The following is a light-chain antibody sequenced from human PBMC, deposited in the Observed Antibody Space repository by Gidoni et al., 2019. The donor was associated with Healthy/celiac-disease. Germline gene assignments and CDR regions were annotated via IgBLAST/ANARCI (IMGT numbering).Light chain of an antibody. CDR3: QQYNNWPPIT. CDR2: GAS. V-gene: IGKV3D-15*01. CDR1: QSVSSN. J-gene: IGKJ3*01. Sequence: EIVMTQSPATLSVSPGERATLSCRASQSVSSNLAWYQQKPGQAPQLLIYGASTRATGIPARFSGSGSGTEFTLTISGLQSEDFAVYYCQQYNNWPPITFGPGTKVDIK.